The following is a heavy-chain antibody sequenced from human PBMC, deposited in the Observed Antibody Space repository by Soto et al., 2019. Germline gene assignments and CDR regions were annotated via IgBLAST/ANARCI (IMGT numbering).Heavy chain of an antibody. CDR1: GFTFSAFG. Sequence: QVQLVESGGGVVQPGRSLRLSCAASGFTFSAFGMHWVRQAPGKGLEWVAGISNDGNSEHYADSVKGRFTISRDNSKNTFYLQMNSLSVEDTAVYYCAKTITTVGVSSTGRGALLDTWGQGILVSVSS. CDR2: ISNDGNSE. J-gene: IGHJ5*02. V-gene: IGHV3-30*18. CDR3: AKTITTVGVSSTGRGALLDT. D-gene: IGHD3-3*01.